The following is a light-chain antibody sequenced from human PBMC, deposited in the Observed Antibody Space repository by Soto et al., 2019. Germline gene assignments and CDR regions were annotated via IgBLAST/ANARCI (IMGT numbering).Light chain of an antibody. CDR1: ISNVGGNS. CDR3: AAWDDSLNAVI. J-gene: IGLJ2*01. Sequence: QSVVIQPPSASGTPGQRVTISCSGTISNVGGNSVNWFQQLPGTAPKLLIYSNVQRPSGVPDRFSGSKSGTSASLAISGLQPEDEAEYYCAAWDDSLNAVIFGGGTKVTVL. CDR2: SNV. V-gene: IGLV1-44*01.